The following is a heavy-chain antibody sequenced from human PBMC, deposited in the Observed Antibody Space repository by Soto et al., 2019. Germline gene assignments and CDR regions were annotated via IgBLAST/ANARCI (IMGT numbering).Heavy chain of an antibody. J-gene: IGHJ5*02. V-gene: IGHV1-2*02. CDR2: INPNSGGT. CDR3: ARGRDCSSTSCRNWFDP. D-gene: IGHD2-2*01. CDR1: GYTFTGYY. Sequence: QVQLVQSGAEVKKPGASVKVSCKASGYTFTGYYMHWVRQAPGQGLEWMGWINPNSGGTNYAQKFQGGVTMTRDTSISTAYMELSRLRSDDTAVYYCARGRDCSSTSCRNWFDPWGQGTLVTVSS.